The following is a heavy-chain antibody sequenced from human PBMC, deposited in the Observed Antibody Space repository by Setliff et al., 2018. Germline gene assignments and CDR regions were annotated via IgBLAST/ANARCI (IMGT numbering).Heavy chain of an antibody. CDR1: GYTFTSYA. V-gene: IGHV1-3*01. D-gene: IGHD6-19*01. CDR3: ARDSKLREQWLVQAGAFDI. CDR2: INAGNGNT. Sequence: ASVKVSCKASGYTFTSYAMHWVRQAPGQRLEWMGWINAGNGNTKYSQKFQGRATITRDTSASTAYMELSSLRSEDTAVYYCARDSKLREQWLVQAGAFDIWGQGTMVTVSS. J-gene: IGHJ3*02.